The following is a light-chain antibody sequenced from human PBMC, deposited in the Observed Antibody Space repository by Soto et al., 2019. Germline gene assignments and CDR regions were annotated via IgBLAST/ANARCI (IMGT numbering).Light chain of an antibody. Sequence: EIVLTQSPGTLSLSPGERATISCRASESVIKYLAWYQQKPGQAPRLLIHGASSRATGIPDRFSGSESGTDFTLTINRLEPEDFAVYYCKQYSSSPPITFGQGTRLEIK. CDR1: ESVIKY. V-gene: IGKV3-20*01. J-gene: IGKJ5*01. CDR2: GAS. CDR3: KQYSSSPPIT.